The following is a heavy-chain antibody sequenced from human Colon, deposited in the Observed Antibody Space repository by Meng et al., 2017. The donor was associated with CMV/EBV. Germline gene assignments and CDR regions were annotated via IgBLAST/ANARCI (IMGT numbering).Heavy chain of an antibody. CDR1: YTFTAYY. Sequence: YTFTAYYIHWVRQAPGQGLEWMGWINPNSGGTKYAQKFQGRVTMTRDTSISTLYMELRRLRSDDTAVYYCARGVETYYDFWSGYPDYWGQGTLVTVSS. CDR3: ARGVETYYDFWSGYPDY. D-gene: IGHD3-3*01. CDR2: INPNSGGT. J-gene: IGHJ4*02. V-gene: IGHV1-2*02.